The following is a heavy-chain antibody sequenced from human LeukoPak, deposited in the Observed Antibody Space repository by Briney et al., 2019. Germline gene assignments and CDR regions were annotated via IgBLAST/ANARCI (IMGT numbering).Heavy chain of an antibody. CDR3: ARDRLCQLLED. D-gene: IGHD2-2*01. V-gene: IGHV1-18*01. Sequence: ASVKVSCKASGYTFTSYGISWVRQAPGQGLKWMGWISAYNGNTNYAQKLQGRVTMTTDTSTSTAYVELRSLRSDETAVYYCARDRLCQLLEDWGQGTLVTVSS. J-gene: IGHJ4*02. CDR1: GYTFTSYG. CDR2: ISAYNGNT.